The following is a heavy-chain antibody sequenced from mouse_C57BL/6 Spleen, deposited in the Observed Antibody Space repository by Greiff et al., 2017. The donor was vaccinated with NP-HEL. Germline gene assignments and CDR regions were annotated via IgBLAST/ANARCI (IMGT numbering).Heavy chain of an antibody. CDR1: GFSFNTYA. J-gene: IGHJ2*01. CDR3: VRGAVVEESRYFDY. D-gene: IGHD1-1*01. Sequence: EVKLLESGGGLVQPKGSLKLSCAASGFSFNTYAMNWVRQAPGKGLEWVARIRSKSNNYATYYADSVKDRFTISRDDSESMLYLQMNNLKTEDTAMYYCVRGAVVEESRYFDYWGQGTTLTVSS. CDR2: IRSKSNNYAT. V-gene: IGHV10-1*01.